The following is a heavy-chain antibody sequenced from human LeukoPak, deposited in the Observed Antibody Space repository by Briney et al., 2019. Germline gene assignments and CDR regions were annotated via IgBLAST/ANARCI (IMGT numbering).Heavy chain of an antibody. D-gene: IGHD3-10*01. Sequence: GASVKVSCKASGYTFTSFDINWVRQATGQGLEWMGWINTNTGNPTYAQGFTGRFVFSLDTSVSTAYLQISSLKAEDTAVYYCARLLVYNSGGEAFDYWGPGTLVTVSS. CDR1: GYTFTSFD. CDR3: ARLLVYNSGGEAFDY. CDR2: INTNTGNP. J-gene: IGHJ4*02. V-gene: IGHV7-4-1*02.